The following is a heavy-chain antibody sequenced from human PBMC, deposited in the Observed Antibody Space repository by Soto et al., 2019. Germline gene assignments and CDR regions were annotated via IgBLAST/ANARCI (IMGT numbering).Heavy chain of an antibody. D-gene: IGHD2-15*01. Sequence: EVQLVESGGGLVQPGGSLRLSCAASGFTVSSKYMSWVRQAPGKGLEWVSLIQSGGPTYYADSVKGRFTISRDTSENPVQLQMASLRAEDTAVYYCARDDGRCGGGRCYGVPLDVYGKGTTVTVSS. CDR1: GFTVSSKY. J-gene: IGHJ6*04. V-gene: IGHV3-66*01. CDR2: IQSGGPT. CDR3: ARDDGRCGGGRCYGVPLDV.